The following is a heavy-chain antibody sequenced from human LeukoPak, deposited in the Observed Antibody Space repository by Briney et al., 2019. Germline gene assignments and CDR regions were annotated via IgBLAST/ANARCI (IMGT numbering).Heavy chain of an antibody. CDR2: ISAYNGNT. D-gene: IGHD6-13*01. Sequence: ASVKVSCKASGYTFTSYGISWVRQAPGQGVEGRGWISAYNGNTNYAQKLQGRVTMTTDTSTSTAYMELRSLRSDDTAVYYCARIGYSAYYFDYWGQGTLVTVSS. CDR1: GYTFTSYG. J-gene: IGHJ4*02. V-gene: IGHV1-18*01. CDR3: ARIGYSAYYFDY.